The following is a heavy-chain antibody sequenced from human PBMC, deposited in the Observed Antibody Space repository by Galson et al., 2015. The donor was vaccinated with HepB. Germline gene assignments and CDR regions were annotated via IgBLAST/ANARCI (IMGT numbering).Heavy chain of an antibody. J-gene: IGHJ4*02. V-gene: IGHV3-30*18. CDR2: ISYDGSNK. Sequence: SLRLSCAASGFTFSSYGMHWVRQAPGKGLEWVAVISYDGSNKYYADSVKGRFTISRDNSKNTLYLQMNSLRAEDTAVYYCAKDDYVWGSYRYRGVLDYWGQGTLVTVSS. D-gene: IGHD3-16*02. CDR3: AKDDYVWGSYRYRGVLDY. CDR1: GFTFSSYG.